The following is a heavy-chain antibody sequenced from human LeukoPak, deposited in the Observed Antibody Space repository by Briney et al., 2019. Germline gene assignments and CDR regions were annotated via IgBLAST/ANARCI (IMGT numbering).Heavy chain of an antibody. CDR1: GYSFTSYW. CDR3: TRLPSYFDFWFDP. CDR2: IYPGDSDT. D-gene: IGHD3-3*01. J-gene: IGHJ5*02. V-gene: IGHV5-51*01. Sequence: GESLKISCKGSGYSFTSYWIGWVRQMPGEGLEWMGIIYPGDSDTRYSPSFQGQVTISADKSISTAYLQWSSLKASDTAMYYCTRLPSYFDFWFDPWGQGTLVTVSS.